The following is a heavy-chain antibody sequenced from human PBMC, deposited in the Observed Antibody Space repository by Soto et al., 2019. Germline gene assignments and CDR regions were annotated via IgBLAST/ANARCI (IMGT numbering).Heavy chain of an antibody. CDR2: IYHSGST. CDR1: GGSISTYY. J-gene: IGHJ5*02. V-gene: IGHV4-59*12. D-gene: IGHD2-2*01. CDR3: ARVPDR. Sequence: SETLSLTCTVSGGSISTYYWSWIRQPPGKGLEWIGYIYHSGSTYYNPSLKSRVTISVDRSKNQFSLKLSSVTAADTAVYYCARVPDRWGQGTLVTVSS.